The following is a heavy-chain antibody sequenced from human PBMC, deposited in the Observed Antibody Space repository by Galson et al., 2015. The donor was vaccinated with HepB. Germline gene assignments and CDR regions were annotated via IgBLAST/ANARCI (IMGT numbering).Heavy chain of an antibody. CDR1: GGSISSSNW. D-gene: IGHD2-21*02. J-gene: IGHJ2*01. Sequence: SETLSLTCAVSGGSISSSNWWSWVRQPPGKGLEWIGEIYHSGSTNYNPSLKSRVTISVDKSKNQFSLKLSSVTAADTAVYYCARVTVVTAIAYWYFDLWGRGTLVTVSS. V-gene: IGHV4-4*02. CDR2: IYHSGST. CDR3: ARVTVVTAIAYWYFDL.